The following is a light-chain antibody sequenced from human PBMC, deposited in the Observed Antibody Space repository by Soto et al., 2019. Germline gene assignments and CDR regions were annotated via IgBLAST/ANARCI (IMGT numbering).Light chain of an antibody. CDR1: SSNIGAGYD. Sequence: QSVLTQPPSVSGAPGQRVTISCTGSSSNIGAGYDVHWYQQLPGTAPKLLIYGNNNRPSGVPDRFSGSKSGTSASLAITGLQAEDEADYYQSYDSSLSGSIFGGGTKLTVL. CDR2: GNN. V-gene: IGLV1-40*01. CDR3: QSYDSSLSGSI. J-gene: IGLJ2*01.